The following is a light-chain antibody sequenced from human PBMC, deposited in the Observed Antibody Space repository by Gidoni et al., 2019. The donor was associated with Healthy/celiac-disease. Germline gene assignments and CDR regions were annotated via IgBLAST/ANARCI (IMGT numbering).Light chain of an antibody. CDR2: KAS. CDR3: QQYNSYSRT. Sequence: DIQMTQSPSTLSASVGDRVTITCRASQSISSWLAWYQQKPGQAPKLLIYKASSVESGVPSRFSGSGSGKEFTLTISSLQPDDVATYYCQQYNSYSRTFGQGTKVEIK. CDR1: QSISSW. V-gene: IGKV1-5*03. J-gene: IGKJ1*01.